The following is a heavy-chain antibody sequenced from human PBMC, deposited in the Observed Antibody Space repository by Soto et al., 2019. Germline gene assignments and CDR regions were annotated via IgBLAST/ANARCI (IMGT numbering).Heavy chain of an antibody. CDR2: IYLNDDK. V-gene: IGHV2-5*01. D-gene: IGHD2-8*01. CDR1: GFSLTTSGVG. J-gene: IGHJ4*02. Sequence: QITLKESGPTLGKPTQTLPLTCPFSGFSLTTSGVGVGWIRQPPGKALEWLALIYLNDDKRYSPSLKSRLTITKDTSKNQVVLTMTNMDPVDTATYYCAHSCCTNGVGYIDYWGQGTLVTVSS. CDR3: AHSCCTNGVGYIDY.